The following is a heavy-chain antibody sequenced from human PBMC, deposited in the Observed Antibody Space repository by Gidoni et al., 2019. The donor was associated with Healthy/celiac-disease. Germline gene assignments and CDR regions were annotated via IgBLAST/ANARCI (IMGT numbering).Heavy chain of an antibody. J-gene: IGHJ4*02. CDR2: ISYDGSNQ. Sequence: QVQLVESGGGVVQPGRSLRLSCAASGFTFSSYAMHWVRQAPGKGLEWVAVISYDGSNQYYADSVKGRFTISRDNSKNTLYLQMNSLRAEDTAVYYCARDGGAVAGFDYWGQGTLVTVSS. V-gene: IGHV3-30*04. D-gene: IGHD6-19*01. CDR3: ARDGGAVAGFDY. CDR1: GFTFSSYA.